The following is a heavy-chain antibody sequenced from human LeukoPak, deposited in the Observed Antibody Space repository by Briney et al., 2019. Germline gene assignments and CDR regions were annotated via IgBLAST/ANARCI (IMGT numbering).Heavy chain of an antibody. CDR3: ATSPAFDP. J-gene: IGHJ5*02. CDR2: ISGSGDNT. D-gene: IGHD2-2*01. Sequence: GGSLRLSCAASGFTFNNYAMSWVRQAPGKGLEWVSAISGSGDNTYYADSVKGRFTISRDNSKNTLYLQMNNLRADDTAVYYCATSPAFDPWGQGTLVTVSS. V-gene: IGHV3-23*01. CDR1: GFTFNNYA.